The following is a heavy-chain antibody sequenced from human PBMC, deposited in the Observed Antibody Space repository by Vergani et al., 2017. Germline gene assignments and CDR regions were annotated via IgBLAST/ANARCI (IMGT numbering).Heavy chain of an antibody. Sequence: QVQLQESGPGLVKPSGTLSLTCAVSGGSISSSNWWSWVRQPPGKGLEWIGEIYHSGSTNYNPSLKSRVTISVDKSKNQFSLQLSSVTAADTAVYYCARTDCSGGSCYFVNWFDPWGQGTLVTVSS. CDR3: ARTDCSGGSCYFVNWFDP. J-gene: IGHJ5*02. V-gene: IGHV4-4*02. D-gene: IGHD2-15*01. CDR2: IYHSGST. CDR1: GGSISSSNW.